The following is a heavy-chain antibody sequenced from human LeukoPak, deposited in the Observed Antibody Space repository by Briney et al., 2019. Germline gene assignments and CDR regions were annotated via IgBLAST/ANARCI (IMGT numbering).Heavy chain of an antibody. CDR2: INPNSGGT. Sequence: GASVKVSCKASGGTFSSYAISWVRQAPGQGLEWMGWINPNSGGTNYAQKFQGRVTMTRDTSISTAYMELSRLRSDDTAVYYCARLSDTAMVDYWGQGTLVTVSS. CDR1: GGTFSSYA. CDR3: ARLSDTAMVDY. D-gene: IGHD5-18*01. V-gene: IGHV1-2*02. J-gene: IGHJ4*02.